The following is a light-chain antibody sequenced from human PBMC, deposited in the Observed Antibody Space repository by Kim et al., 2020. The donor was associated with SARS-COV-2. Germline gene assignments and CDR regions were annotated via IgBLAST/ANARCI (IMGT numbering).Light chain of an antibody. CDR1: QSISSW. Sequence: PSTLSASVGDRVTITCRASQSISSWLAWYQQKPGRAPKLLIYKTSTLESAVPSRFSGSESGTEFTLTISSLQPDDSATYYCQQYNSFGQGTKLEI. CDR2: KTS. V-gene: IGKV1-5*03. J-gene: IGKJ2*01. CDR3: QQYNS.